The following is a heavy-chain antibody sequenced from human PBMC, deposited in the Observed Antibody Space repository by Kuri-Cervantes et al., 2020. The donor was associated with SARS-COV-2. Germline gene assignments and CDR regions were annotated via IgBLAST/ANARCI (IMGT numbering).Heavy chain of an antibody. Sequence: SVKVSCKASGYTFTSYGISWVRQAPGQGLEWMGRIIPILGIANYAQKFQGRVTITADKSTSTAYMELSSLRSEDTAVYYCASDYYGSGSYSYYYYGMDVWGQGTTVTVSS. CDR3: ASDYYGSGSYSYYYYGMDV. CDR2: IIPILGIA. J-gene: IGHJ6*02. CDR1: GYTFTSYG. V-gene: IGHV1-69*04. D-gene: IGHD3-10*01.